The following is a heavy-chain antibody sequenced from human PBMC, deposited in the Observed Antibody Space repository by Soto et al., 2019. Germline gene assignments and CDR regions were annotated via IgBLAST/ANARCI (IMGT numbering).Heavy chain of an antibody. J-gene: IGHJ6*02. CDR2: IIPIFGTA. CDR3: ARSDIVLMVYATYYYYGMDV. D-gene: IGHD2-8*01. Sequence: QVQLVQSGAEVKKPGSSVKVSCKASGGTFSSYAISWVRQAPGQGLEWMGGIIPIFGTANYAQKFQGRVTITGDESTSPAYMELGSLRAEDPAVYYCARSDIVLMVYATYYYYGMDVWGQGTTVTVSS. V-gene: IGHV1-69*01. CDR1: GGTFSSYA.